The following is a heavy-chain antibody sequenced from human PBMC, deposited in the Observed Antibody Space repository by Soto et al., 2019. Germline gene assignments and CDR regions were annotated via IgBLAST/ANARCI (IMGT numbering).Heavy chain of an antibody. V-gene: IGHV3-7*01. CDR2: IKQDGSEK. J-gene: IGHJ4*02. D-gene: IGHD3-22*01. CDR3: ARDSYDTSGYYYDYFHY. CDR1: GFTFRNYW. Sequence: LRLSCAGSGFTFRNYWMSWVRQAPGKGLEWVANIKQDGSEKYYVDSVKGRFTISRDNAKNSLYLQLNSLRAEDTAVYYCARDSYDTSGYYYDYFHYWGQGTLVTVSS.